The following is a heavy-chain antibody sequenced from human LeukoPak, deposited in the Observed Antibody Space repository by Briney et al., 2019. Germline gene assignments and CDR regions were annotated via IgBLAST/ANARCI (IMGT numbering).Heavy chain of an antibody. CDR2: MNPNSGNT. CDR3: ARGSIVVVPAAIRYEFDY. D-gene: IGHD2-2*02. CDR1: GYTFTSYD. Sequence: ASVKVSCKASGYTFTSYDINWVRQATGQGLEWMGWMNPNSGNTGYAQKFQGRVTMTRNTSISTAYMELSSLRSEDTAVYYCARGSIVVVPAAIRYEFDYWGQGTLVTVSS. V-gene: IGHV1-8*01. J-gene: IGHJ4*02.